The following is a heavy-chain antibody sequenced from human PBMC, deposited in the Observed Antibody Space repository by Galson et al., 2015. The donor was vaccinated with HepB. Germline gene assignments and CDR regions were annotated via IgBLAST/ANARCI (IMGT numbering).Heavy chain of an antibody. Sequence: SLRLSCAASGFTFSSYGMHWVRQAPGKGLEWVAVISYDGSNKYYADSVKGRFTISRDNSKNTLYLQMNSLRAEDTAVYYCAKDNDSSGWGDWFDPWGQGTLVTVSS. D-gene: IGHD6-19*01. V-gene: IGHV3-30*18. J-gene: IGHJ5*02. CDR3: AKDNDSSGWGDWFDP. CDR1: GFTFSSYG. CDR2: ISYDGSNK.